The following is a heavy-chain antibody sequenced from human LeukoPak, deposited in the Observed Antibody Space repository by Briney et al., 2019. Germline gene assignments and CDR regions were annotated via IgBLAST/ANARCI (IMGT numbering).Heavy chain of an antibody. CDR3: ARGPTYYYDSSGYTGFDY. CDR1: GFTVSSNY. V-gene: IGHV3-53*01. J-gene: IGHJ4*02. CDR2: IYSGGST. Sequence: PGGSLRLSCAASGFTVSSNYMSWVRQAPGKGLGWVSVIYSGGSTYYADSVKGRFTISRDNSKNTLYLQMNSLRAEDTAVYYCARGPTYYYDSSGYTGFDYWGQGTLVTVSS. D-gene: IGHD3-22*01.